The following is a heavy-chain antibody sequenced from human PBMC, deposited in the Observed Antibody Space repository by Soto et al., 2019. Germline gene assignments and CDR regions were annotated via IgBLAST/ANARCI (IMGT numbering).Heavy chain of an antibody. J-gene: IGHJ3*02. CDR3: ARDRLGYCTNGVCYTGSDAFDI. Sequence: PGGSLRLSCAASGFTFSSYGMHWVRQAPGKGLEWVAVIWYDGSNKYYADSVKGRFTTSRDNSKNTLYLQMNSLRAEDTAVYYCARDRLGYCTNGVCYTGSDAFDIWGQGTMVTVSS. V-gene: IGHV3-33*01. CDR2: IWYDGSNK. D-gene: IGHD2-8*01. CDR1: GFTFSSYG.